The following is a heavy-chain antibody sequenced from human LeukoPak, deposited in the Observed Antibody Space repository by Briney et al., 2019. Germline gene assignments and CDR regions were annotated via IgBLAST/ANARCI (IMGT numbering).Heavy chain of an antibody. CDR1: GGSISNYF. CDR3: ARHDPIVGTPDAFDI. Sequence: PSETLSLTCTVSGGSISNYFWSWIRQSPGRGLEWIGYVYYTGSTNYNPSPESRVTISVDTSNNQFSLKLSSVTAADTAVYYCARHDPIVGTPDAFDIWGQGTMVTVSS. D-gene: IGHD1-26*01. J-gene: IGHJ3*02. CDR2: VYYTGST. V-gene: IGHV4-59*08.